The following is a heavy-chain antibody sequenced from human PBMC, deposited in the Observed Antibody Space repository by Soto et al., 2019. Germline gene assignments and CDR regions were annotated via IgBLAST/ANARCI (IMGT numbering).Heavy chain of an antibody. Sequence: QVQLQESGPGLVKPSQTLSLTCTVSGGSISSGGYCWSWIRQHPGKGLEWIGYIYYSGSTYYNPSLKSRFTISVDTSKNQFSLKLSSVTAADTAVYYCARDRVNYGPGYYYYGMDVWGQGTTVTVSS. V-gene: IGHV4-31*03. CDR3: ARDRVNYGPGYYYYGMDV. CDR1: GGSISSGGYC. J-gene: IGHJ6*02. CDR2: IYYSGST. D-gene: IGHD3-10*01.